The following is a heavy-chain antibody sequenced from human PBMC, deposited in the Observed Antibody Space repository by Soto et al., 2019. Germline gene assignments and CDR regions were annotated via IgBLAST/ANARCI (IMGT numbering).Heavy chain of an antibody. CDR1: GFTFSSYG. CDR3: AKDWQLRLGELFDY. J-gene: IGHJ4*02. V-gene: IGHV3-30*18. D-gene: IGHD3-16*01. Sequence: HPGGSLRLSCAASGFTFSSYGMHWVRQAPGKGLEWVAVISYDGSNKYYADSVKGRFTISRDNSKNTLYLQMNSLRAEDTAVYYCAKDWQLRLGELFDYWGQGTLVTVSS. CDR2: ISYDGSNK.